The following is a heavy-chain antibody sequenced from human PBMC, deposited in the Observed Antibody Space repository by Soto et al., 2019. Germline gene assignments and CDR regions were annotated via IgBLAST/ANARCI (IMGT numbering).Heavy chain of an antibody. CDR2: IYPGDSDT. CDR1: GYSFTSYW. Sequence: ESLKISCKGSGYSFTSYWIGWVRQMPGKGLEWMGIIYPGDSDTRYSPSFQGQVTISADKSISTAYLQWSSLKASDTAMYYCARPSRDGYNSDYFDYWGQGTLVTVSS. D-gene: IGHD5-12*01. J-gene: IGHJ4*02. V-gene: IGHV5-51*01. CDR3: ARPSRDGYNSDYFDY.